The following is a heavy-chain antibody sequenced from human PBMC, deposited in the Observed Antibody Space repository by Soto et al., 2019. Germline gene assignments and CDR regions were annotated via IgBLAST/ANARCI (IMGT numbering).Heavy chain of an antibody. D-gene: IGHD5-18*01. J-gene: IGHJ6*02. CDR3: ARGRGYSYDYSGVYYGMDV. CDR1: GGSFSGYY. CDR2: INHSGST. V-gene: IGHV4-34*01. Sequence: PSETLSLTCAVYGGSFSGYYWSWIRQPPGKGLEWIGEINHSGSTNYNPSLKSRVTISVDTSKNQFSLKLSSVTAADTAVYYCARGRGYSYDYSGVYYGMDVWGQGTTVTVSS.